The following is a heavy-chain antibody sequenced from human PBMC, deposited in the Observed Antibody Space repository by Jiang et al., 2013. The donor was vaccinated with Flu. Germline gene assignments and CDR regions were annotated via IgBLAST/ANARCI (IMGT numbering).Heavy chain of an antibody. CDR1: GGTFSSYA. Sequence: SGAEVKKPGSSVKVSCKASGGTFSSYAISWVRQAPGQGLEWMGGIIPIFGTANYAQKFQGRVTITADESTSTAYMELSSLRSEDTAVYYCATQGGDYLITYYYYYGMDVWGQGTTVTVSS. D-gene: IGHD4-17*01. CDR3: ATQGGDYLITYYYYYGMDV. V-gene: IGHV1-69*01. J-gene: IGHJ6*02. CDR2: IIPIFGTA.